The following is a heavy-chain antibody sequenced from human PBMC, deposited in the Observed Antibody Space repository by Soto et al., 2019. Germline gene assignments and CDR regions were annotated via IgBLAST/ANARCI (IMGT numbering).Heavy chain of an antibody. V-gene: IGHV1-46*01. CDR2: INPSGGRT. J-gene: IGHJ3*02. CDR3: ARVVSCGGLCYSVQPDAFDI. Sequence: QVHLVQTAAQVKRPGASVNISCKASGYMFTRYYIHWVRQAPGQGLQWMGMINPSGGRTKYAPLFQGRVTMTADPATNTAHMELICLRSDDTAGFYCARVVSCGGLCYSVQPDAFDIWGQGTVVTVPS. CDR1: GYMFTRYY. D-gene: IGHD2-21*02.